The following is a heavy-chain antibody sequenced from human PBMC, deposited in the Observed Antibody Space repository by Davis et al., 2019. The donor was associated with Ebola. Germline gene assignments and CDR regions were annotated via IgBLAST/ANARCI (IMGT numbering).Heavy chain of an antibody. D-gene: IGHD6-13*01. CDR3: ARDSYSKSWPNWFDP. Sequence: SETLSLTCTVSGGSISSYYWSWIRQPPGKGLEWIGYIYYSGSTNYNPSLKSRVTISVDTSKNQFSLKLSSVTASATAVYYCARDSYSKSWPNWFDPRGQGTLVTVSS. CDR1: GGSISSYY. V-gene: IGHV4-59*12. CDR2: IYYSGST. J-gene: IGHJ5*02.